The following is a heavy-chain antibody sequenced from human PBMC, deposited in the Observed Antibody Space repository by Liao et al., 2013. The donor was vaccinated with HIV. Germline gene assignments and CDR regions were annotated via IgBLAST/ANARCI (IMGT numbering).Heavy chain of an antibody. CDR1: ADSISNYY. J-gene: IGHJ4*02. V-gene: IGHV4-59*01. CDR3: ARWYGNNYGIDY. D-gene: IGHD5-24*01. CDR2: IYYSGST. Sequence: QVQLQESGPGLVKPSETLSLTCTVSADSISNYYWTWIRQPPGKGLEWIGYIYYSGSTNYNPSFKSRVTLSVDTSKNQFSLKLRSVTAADTAVYYCARWYGNNYGIDYWGQGTLVTVSS.